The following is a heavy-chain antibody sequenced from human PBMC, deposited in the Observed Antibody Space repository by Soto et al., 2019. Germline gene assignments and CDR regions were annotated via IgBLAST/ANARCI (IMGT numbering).Heavy chain of an antibody. CDR3: AADGVLLWFGAPPHYYYYSGMDV. CDR1: GFTFTSSA. V-gene: IGHV1-58*01. Sequence: SVKVSCKASGFTFTSSAVQWVRQARGQRLEWIGWIGVGSGNTNYAQKFQARVTITRALSTRTPYTELSSLRSEDPAVYYCAADGVLLWFGAPPHYYYYSGMDVWGQGTTVTVSS. J-gene: IGHJ6*02. CDR2: IGVGSGNT. D-gene: IGHD3-10*01.